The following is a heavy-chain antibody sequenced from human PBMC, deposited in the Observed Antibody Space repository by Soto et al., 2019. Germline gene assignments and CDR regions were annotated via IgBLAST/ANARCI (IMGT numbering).Heavy chain of an antibody. V-gene: IGHV4-30-2*01. D-gene: IGHD6-6*01. CDR2: IYHSGST. J-gene: IGHJ5*02. CDR3: ASVPSP. CDR1: GGSISSGGYS. Sequence: QLQLQESGSGLVKPSQTLSLTCAVSGGSISSGGYSWSWIRQPPGKGLEWIGYIYHSGSTYYNPSPNSRATRSVDRSKNQFSLTLSSVTAADTAVYYCASVPSPWGQGTLVTVSS.